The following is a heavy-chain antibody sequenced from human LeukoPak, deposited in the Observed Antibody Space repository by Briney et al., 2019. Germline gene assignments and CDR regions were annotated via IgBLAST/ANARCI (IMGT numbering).Heavy chain of an antibody. CDR2: IKQDGGEK. D-gene: IGHD1-26*01. V-gene: IGHV3-7*01. Sequence: GGSLRLSCAASGLTFSSYWMGWVRQAPGKGLKWVANIKQDGGEKYYVDSVKGRFTISRDTAKNSLDLQMNSLRAEDTAFYYCSRIRWAGGTWAFDYWGQGTLVTVSS. CDR1: GLTFSSYW. CDR3: SRIRWAGGTWAFDY. J-gene: IGHJ4*02.